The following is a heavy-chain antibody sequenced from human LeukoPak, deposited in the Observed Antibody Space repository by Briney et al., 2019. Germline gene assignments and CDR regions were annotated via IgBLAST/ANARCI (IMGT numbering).Heavy chain of an antibody. J-gene: IGHJ4*02. D-gene: IGHD3-10*01. CDR2: IRYDGSEK. V-gene: IGHV3-30*02. CDR3: AKDQGGSGDYFDY. CDR1: GFIFSSYG. Sequence: GGSLRLSCAASGFIFSSYGMHWVRQAPDKGLEWVAFIRYDGSEKYYAESVKGRFTISRDNSKNTMYLQMNSLTAEDTAVYYCAKDQGGSGDYFDYWGKGTLVTVSS.